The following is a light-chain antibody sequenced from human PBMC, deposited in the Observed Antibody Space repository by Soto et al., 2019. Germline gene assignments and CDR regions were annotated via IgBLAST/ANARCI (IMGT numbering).Light chain of an antibody. CDR2: GNT. CDR3: QSFDSSLSGWV. V-gene: IGLV1-40*01. CDR1: SSNIGAGYD. Sequence: VLTQPPSVSGAPGQRVTISCTGGSSNIGAGYDVHWYQQLPGTAPKLLVSGNTNRPSGVPDRFSGSKSTSASLAITGLQAEDEADYYCQSFDSSLSGWVFGGGTKLTVL. J-gene: IGLJ3*02.